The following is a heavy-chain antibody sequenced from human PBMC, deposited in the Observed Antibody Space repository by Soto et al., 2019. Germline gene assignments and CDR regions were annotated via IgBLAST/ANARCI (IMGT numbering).Heavy chain of an antibody. CDR2: IWYDGSKK. D-gene: IGHD3-3*01. J-gene: IGHJ6*02. V-gene: IGHV3-33*01. CDR3: ARDGSYYSLWSGYYPSRNGMDV. Sequence: QVQVVESGGGVVQPGRSLRLSCAASGFTFSSFRMHWVRQAPGKGLEWVSLIWYDGSKKSYGDSVKGRFTISRDNSRNTVYLQMNSLRADDTAVYYCARDGSYYSLWSGYYPSRNGMDVWGQGTTVTVS. CDR1: GFTFSSFR.